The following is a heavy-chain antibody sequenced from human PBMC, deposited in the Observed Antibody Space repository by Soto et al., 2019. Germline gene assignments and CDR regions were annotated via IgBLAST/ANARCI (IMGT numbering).Heavy chain of an antibody. CDR2: IMPGSSHI. V-gene: IGHV3-48*01. J-gene: IGHJ3*02. Sequence: EVQLVQSGGALVKPGGSLRIPCAASGFTSSIYSMNWVRQAPGKGLEWVSYIMPGSSHIFYADSVKGRFTISRDNAKNSLYLQMNSLRAEDTAVYYCAIEKVGAPSVHVFDIWGQGTMVTVSS. CDR3: AIEKVGAPSVHVFDI. D-gene: IGHD1-26*01. CDR1: GFTSSIYS.